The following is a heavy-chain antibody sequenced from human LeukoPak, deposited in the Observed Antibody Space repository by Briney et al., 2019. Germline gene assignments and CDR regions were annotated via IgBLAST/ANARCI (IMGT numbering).Heavy chain of an antibody. CDR2: IYYSGST. V-gene: IGHV4-59*01. J-gene: IGHJ3*02. CDR3: ARGRFLDAFDI. CDR1: GGSIGSYD. Sequence: SETLSLTGIVSGGSIGSYDRSWIRQPPGKGLEWIGYIYYSGSTKYKPSLKSRVTISVDTSKNQFSLKLSSVTAADTAVYYCARGRFLDAFDIWGQGTMVTVSS. D-gene: IGHD3-3*01.